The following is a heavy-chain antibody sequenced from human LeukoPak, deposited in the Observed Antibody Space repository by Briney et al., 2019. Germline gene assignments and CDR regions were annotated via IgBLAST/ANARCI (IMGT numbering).Heavy chain of an antibody. Sequence: PGGSLRLSCAASGFIFSSYWMYWVRQAPGKGLVWVSRIYRDGSSTNYADSVKGRFTISRDNAKNTLYLQMNSLRAEDTAVYFCARDDGSGSFDYWCQGTLVTVSS. CDR3: ARDDGSGSFDY. V-gene: IGHV3-74*01. J-gene: IGHJ4*02. D-gene: IGHD3-10*01. CDR1: GFIFSSYW. CDR2: IYRDGSST.